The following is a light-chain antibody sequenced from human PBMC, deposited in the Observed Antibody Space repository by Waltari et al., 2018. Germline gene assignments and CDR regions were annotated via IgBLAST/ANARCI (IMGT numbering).Light chain of an antibody. V-gene: IGKV1-39*01. J-gene: IGKJ2*01. CDR1: RDISGY. CDR2: AAS. Sequence: DIQMTQSPSSLSASAGDRITITCRASRDISGYLDWYQQKPGKPPKLLIYAASTLQSGVSSRFSGSGSGSDFTLTISSLQPEDFATYYCQQSYKHPYTFGQGTKLEIK. CDR3: QQSYKHPYT.